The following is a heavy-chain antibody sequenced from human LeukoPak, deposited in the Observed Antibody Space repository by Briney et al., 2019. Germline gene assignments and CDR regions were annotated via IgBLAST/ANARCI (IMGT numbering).Heavy chain of an antibody. V-gene: IGHV4-59*08. Sequence: SETLSLTCTVSGGSISGYYWSWLRQPPGKGLEWIGYIHYSGSTNYNPSLKSQVTISLDTSKKQFFLRLSSVTAADTAVYYCAMYDSFFDYCGQGTLVTVSS. CDR1: GGSISGYY. J-gene: IGHJ4*02. D-gene: IGHD1-1*01. CDR2: IHYSGST. CDR3: AMYDSFFDY.